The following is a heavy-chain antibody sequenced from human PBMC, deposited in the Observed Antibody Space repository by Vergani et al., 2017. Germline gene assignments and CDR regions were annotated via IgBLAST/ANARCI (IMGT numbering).Heavy chain of an antibody. Sequence: EVQLVESGGGLVQPGGSLRLSCAASGFTFSSYWMHWVRQAPGKGLVWVSRINSDGSSTSYADSVKGRFTISRDNAKNTLYLQMNSLRAEDTAVDYCARVAPGQWLAGFDYWGQGTLVTVSS. D-gene: IGHD6-19*01. CDR1: GFTFSSYW. CDR3: ARVAPGQWLAGFDY. J-gene: IGHJ4*02. CDR2: INSDGSST. V-gene: IGHV3-74*01.